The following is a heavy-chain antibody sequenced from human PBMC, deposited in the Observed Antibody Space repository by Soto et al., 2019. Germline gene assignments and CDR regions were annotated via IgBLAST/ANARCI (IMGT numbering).Heavy chain of an antibody. CDR3: ARIVAYYYYGMDV. V-gene: IGHV2-26*01. Sequence: QVTLKESGPVLVKPTETLTLTCTVSGFSLSNARMGVSWIRQPPGKALEWLAHIFSNDEKSYSTSLKSRLTISKDTSKSQVVLTMTNMAPVDTATYYCARIVAYYYYGMDVWGQGTTVTVSS. J-gene: IGHJ6*02. CDR2: IFSNDEK. D-gene: IGHD5-12*01. CDR1: GFSLSNARMG.